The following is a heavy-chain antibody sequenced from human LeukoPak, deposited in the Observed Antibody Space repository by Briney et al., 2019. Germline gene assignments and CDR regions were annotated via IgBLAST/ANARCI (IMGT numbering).Heavy chain of an antibody. V-gene: IGHV5-51*01. CDR1: GYSFTNYW. CDR3: ARHVVNLAVPGAPSWIDP. J-gene: IGHJ5*02. Sequence: GESLKISCKASGYSFTNYWIVWVRQRPGKGLEYIGFIYPGGSDLRYSPSFQGQVTISVDKSITTAYLQWSGLKASDTAMYYCARHVVNLAVPGAPSWIDPWGQGTQVTVSS. CDR2: IYPGGSDL. D-gene: IGHD6-19*01.